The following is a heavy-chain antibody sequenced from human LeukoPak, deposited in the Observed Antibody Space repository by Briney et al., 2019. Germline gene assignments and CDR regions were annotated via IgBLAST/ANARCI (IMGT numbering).Heavy chain of an antibody. J-gene: IGHJ4*02. D-gene: IGHD3-22*01. V-gene: IGHV4-59*01. CDR2: IYYSGST. CDR3: ARVTPEPYYYDSSGYYYHFDY. CDR1: GGSISSYY. Sequence: SETLSLTCTVSGGSISSYYWSWIRQPPGKGLEWIGYIYYSGSTNYNPSLKSLVTISVDTSKNQFSLKLSSVTAADTAVYYCARVTPEPYYYDSSGYYYHFDYWGQGTLVTVSS.